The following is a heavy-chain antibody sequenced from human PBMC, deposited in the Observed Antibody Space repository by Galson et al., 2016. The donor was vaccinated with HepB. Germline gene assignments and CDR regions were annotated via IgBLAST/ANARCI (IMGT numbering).Heavy chain of an antibody. J-gene: IGHJ3*02. Sequence: SLRLSCATSKFMFSSYGMHWVRQAPGKGLEWVAGIWYDGNNKFYADSVKGRFTISRDDSKNTLYLQMNSLRAEDTALYYCVRDWGCGGDCYYAWGIPAFDIWGQGTMVFVSS. CDR2: IWYDGNNK. V-gene: IGHV3-33*01. CDR1: KFMFSSYG. CDR3: VRDWGCGGDCYYAWGIPAFDI. D-gene: IGHD2-21*02.